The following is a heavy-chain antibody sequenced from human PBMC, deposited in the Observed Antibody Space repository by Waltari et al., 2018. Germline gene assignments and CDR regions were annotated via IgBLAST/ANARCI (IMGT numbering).Heavy chain of an antibody. J-gene: IGHJ4*02. CDR1: GYTFTSYD. V-gene: IGHV1-8*01. CDR3: ARVGAAAGTHLDY. Sequence: KVSCKASGYTFTSYDINWVRQATGQGLEWMGWMNPNSGNTGYAQKFQGRVTMTRNTSISTAYMELSSLRSEDTAVYYCARVGAAAGTHLDYWGQGTLVTVSS. D-gene: IGHD6-13*01. CDR2: MNPNSGNT.